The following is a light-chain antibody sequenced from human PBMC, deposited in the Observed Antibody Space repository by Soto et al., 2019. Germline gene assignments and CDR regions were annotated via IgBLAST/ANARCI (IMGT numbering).Light chain of an antibody. Sequence: DSVMTQSPLSLSVTPGQPASISCKSSQSLLHDDGKTYLFWYLQKPGQPPQLLISEVSTRFSGVPDRFSGSGSGTDFTLTVSRVEAEDVGIYYCVQSVQLPLTFGGGTKVDIK. V-gene: IGKV2D-29*01. CDR3: VQSVQLPLT. CDR1: QSLLHDDGKTY. CDR2: EVS. J-gene: IGKJ4*01.